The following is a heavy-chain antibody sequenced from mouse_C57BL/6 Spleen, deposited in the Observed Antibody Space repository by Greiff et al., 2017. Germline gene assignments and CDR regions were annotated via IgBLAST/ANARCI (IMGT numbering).Heavy chain of an antibody. V-gene: IGHV1-61*01. CDR3: ARKGYSPYYFDD. J-gene: IGHJ2*01. CDR1: GYTFTSYW. D-gene: IGHD3-1*01. Sequence: VQLQQPGAELVRPGSSVKLSCKASGYTFTSYWMDWVKQRPGQGLEWIGNIYPSDSETHYNQKFKDKATLTVDKSSSTAYMQLSSLTSEDSAVYYCARKGYSPYYFDDWGKGTTLTVSS. CDR2: IYPSDSET.